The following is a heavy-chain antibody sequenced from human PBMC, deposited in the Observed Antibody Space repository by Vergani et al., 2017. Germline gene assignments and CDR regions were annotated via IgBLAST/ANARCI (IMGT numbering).Heavy chain of an antibody. CDR3: ARVNTETNGHLYYYYYMDV. J-gene: IGHJ6*03. Sequence: QVQLQQWGGGLLKPSETLSLTCVVNGGSFTSYHWTWIRQSPGEGLEWVGDIDHTGRPDYNPSLKSRLTMSVDKSRNQFSLTLNSVTATDTAIYFCARVNTETNGHLYYYYYMDVWGRRTAIAVS. D-gene: IGHD4-11*01. V-gene: IGHV4-34*01. CDR1: GGSFTSYH. CDR2: IDHTGRP.